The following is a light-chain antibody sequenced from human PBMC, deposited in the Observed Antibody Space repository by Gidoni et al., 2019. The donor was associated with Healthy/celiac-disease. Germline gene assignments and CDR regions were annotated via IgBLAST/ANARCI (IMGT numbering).Light chain of an antibody. CDR1: QGISSA. J-gene: IGKJ4*01. CDR2: DAS. V-gene: IGKV1-13*02. Sequence: AIQLTQSPSSLSASVGDRVTITCRASQGISSALAWYQQKPGKAPKLLISDASSLESGVTSRFSGSGSGTDFTLTISRLQPEDFANYYCQQFNSYPLTFGGGTKVEIK. CDR3: QQFNSYPLT.